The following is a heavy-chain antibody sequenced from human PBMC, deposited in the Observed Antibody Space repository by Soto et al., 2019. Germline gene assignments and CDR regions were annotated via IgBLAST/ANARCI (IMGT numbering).Heavy chain of an antibody. CDR1: GYTFTNNW. D-gene: IGHD2-8*01. CDR3: AVMADRALFT. V-gene: IGHV5-51*01. CDR2: IQPDDSDT. J-gene: IGHJ3*01. Sequence: GESLKISCKGTGYTFTNNWIGWVRQMPGKGLEWMGIIQPDDSDTIYSPSSQGQVTTSADKSVSTAFLQWSSLKASDSAIYYCAVMADRALFTWGQGTVVTVSS.